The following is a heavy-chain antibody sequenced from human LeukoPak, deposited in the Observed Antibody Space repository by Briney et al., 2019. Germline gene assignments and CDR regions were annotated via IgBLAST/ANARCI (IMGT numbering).Heavy chain of an antibody. V-gene: IGHV3-21*01. CDR3: ARVSISDAFDI. D-gene: IGHD5-24*01. Sequence: GGSLRLSCAPSGFTFSSYSMNCVRQAPGKGLGRVSYSSSSSIYTYYADSVKGRLTISSDNAKNSLYLQMNSLRAEDTAVYYCARVSISDAFDIWGQGTLVTVSS. CDR1: GFTFSSYS. J-gene: IGHJ3*02. CDR2: SSSSSIYT.